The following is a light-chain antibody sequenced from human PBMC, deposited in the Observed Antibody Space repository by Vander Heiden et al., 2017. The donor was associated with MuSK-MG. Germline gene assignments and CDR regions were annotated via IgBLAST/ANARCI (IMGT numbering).Light chain of an antibody. J-gene: IGKJ3*01. CDR2: KIF. CDR3: RQAKQFPFT. V-gene: IGKV2-24*01. CDR1: QSLLHNDGNTY. Sequence: DIVLTQTPLSSPVTLGQPASISCRSSQSLLHNDGNTYLSWLHQRPGQPPRLLIYKIFNRCSGVPDRFRGSGAGTDFTLKISRVEAEDVGVYYCRQAKQFPFTFGHGTKVDIK.